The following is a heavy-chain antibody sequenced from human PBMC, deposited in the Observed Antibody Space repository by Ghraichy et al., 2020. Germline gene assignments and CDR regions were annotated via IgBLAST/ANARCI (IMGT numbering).Heavy chain of an antibody. CDR3: AIGVVLAPPEDY. CDR2: ISYDGRNK. CDR1: RFTFSSFG. D-gene: IGHD3-3*02. V-gene: IGHV3-30*03. Sequence: GGSLRLSCAASRFTFSSFGMHWVRQAPGKGLEWVAVISYDGRNKYYADSVKGRFTISRDNSKNTLYLQMNSLRPEDTAVYYCAIGVVLAPPEDYWGQGTLVTVSS. J-gene: IGHJ4*02.